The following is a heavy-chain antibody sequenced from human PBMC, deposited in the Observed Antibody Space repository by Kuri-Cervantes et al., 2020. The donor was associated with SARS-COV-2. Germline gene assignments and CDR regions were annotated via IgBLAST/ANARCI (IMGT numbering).Heavy chain of an antibody. Sequence: SAKVSCKVSGYTLTELSMHWVRQAPGQGLEWWGGIIPIFGTANYAQKFQGRVTITADESTSTAYMELSSLRSEDTAVYYCARGRVAGSHLSFYYWGQGTLVTVSS. CDR3: ARGRVAGSHLSFYY. V-gene: IGHV1-69*13. CDR1: GYTLTELS. J-gene: IGHJ4*02. D-gene: IGHD6-19*01. CDR2: IIPIFGTA.